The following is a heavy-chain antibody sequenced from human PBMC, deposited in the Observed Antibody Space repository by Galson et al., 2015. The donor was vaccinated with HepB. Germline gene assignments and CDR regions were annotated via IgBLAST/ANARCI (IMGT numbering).Heavy chain of an antibody. CDR3: ARSSVAARPYWFDS. V-gene: IGHV3-21*06. CDR2: ISASSSYV. CDR1: EVTFGRYC. Sequence: LRLSCAASEVTFGRYCVNWVRQAPGKGLEWVSSISASSSYVFYADSVKGRFFISRDNARNTLFLQMNSLTAEDTAVYYCARSSVAARPYWFDSWGQGTLVTVTS. D-gene: IGHD6-6*01. J-gene: IGHJ5*01.